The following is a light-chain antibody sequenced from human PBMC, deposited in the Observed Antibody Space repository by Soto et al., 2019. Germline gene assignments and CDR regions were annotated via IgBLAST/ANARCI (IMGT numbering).Light chain of an antibody. Sequence: QSVLTQPAFVSGSPGQSITISCTGTSSDDGGYNYVSWYQQHPAKAPKLVIYDVTKRPSGVSIRFSGSKSGNTASLTISGLQAEDEAHYYCGSYSNRGTLGVVFGGGTQLTVL. CDR1: SSDDGGYNY. CDR2: DVT. CDR3: GSYSNRGTLGVV. V-gene: IGLV2-14*01. J-gene: IGLJ7*01.